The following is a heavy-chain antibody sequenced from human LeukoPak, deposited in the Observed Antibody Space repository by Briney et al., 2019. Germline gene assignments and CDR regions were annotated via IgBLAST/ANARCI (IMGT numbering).Heavy chain of an antibody. Sequence: PSETLSLTCTVSGGSISSGGYYWSWIRQHPGKGLEWIGYIYYSGSTYYNPSLKSRVTISVDTSKNQFSLKLSSVTAADTAVYYCARGIVRGVKRWFDPWGQGTLVTVSS. V-gene: IGHV4-31*03. J-gene: IGHJ5*02. CDR2: IYYSGST. D-gene: IGHD3-10*01. CDR1: GGSISSGGYY. CDR3: ARGIVRGVKRWFDP.